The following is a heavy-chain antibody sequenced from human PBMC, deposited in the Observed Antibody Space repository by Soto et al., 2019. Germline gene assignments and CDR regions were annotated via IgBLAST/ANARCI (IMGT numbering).Heavy chain of an antibody. J-gene: IGHJ5*02. Sequence: WGSLRLSCAASGFTFSSYEMNWVRQAPGKGLEWVSYISSSGSTIYYADSVKGRFTISRDNAKNSLYLQMNSLRAEDTAVYYCAREGGQQLVSNWFDPWGQGTLVTVSS. CDR3: AREGGQQLVSNWFDP. D-gene: IGHD6-13*01. CDR1: GFTFSSYE. CDR2: ISSSGSTI. V-gene: IGHV3-48*03.